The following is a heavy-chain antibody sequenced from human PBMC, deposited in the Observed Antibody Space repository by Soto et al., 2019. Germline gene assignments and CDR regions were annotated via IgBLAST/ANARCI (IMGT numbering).Heavy chain of an antibody. V-gene: IGHV4-59*08. CDR3: ARLLYDWIVAFDI. J-gene: IGHJ3*02. D-gene: IGHD5-12*01. Sequence: QVQLQESGPGLVKPSATLSLTCTVSGGSISSYYWSWIRQPPGKGLEWIGYIYYSGSTNYNPYPKSGVTISVDTSKNPFSLKLSSVTAANTAVYYGARLLYDWIVAFDIWGQGTMVTVSS. CDR1: GGSISSYY. CDR2: IYYSGST.